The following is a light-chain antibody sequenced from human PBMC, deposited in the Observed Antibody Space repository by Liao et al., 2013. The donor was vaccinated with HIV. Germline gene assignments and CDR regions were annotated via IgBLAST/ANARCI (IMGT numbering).Light chain of an antibody. J-gene: IGLJ3*02. Sequence: SYVLTQPPSVSVAPGKTASITCGGNNIGGKTVHWYQQKPGQAPVVVIYYDGDRPSGIPERFSGSNSGNTATLTISRVEGGDEADYYCQLWDGDGDQWVFGGGTKLTVL. V-gene: IGLV3-21*04. CDR3: QLWDGDGDQWV. CDR1: NIGGKT. CDR2: YDG.